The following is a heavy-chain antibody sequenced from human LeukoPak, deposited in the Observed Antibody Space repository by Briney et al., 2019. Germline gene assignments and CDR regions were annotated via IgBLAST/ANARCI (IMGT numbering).Heavy chain of an antibody. Sequence: ASVKVSCKASGYTFTSYYMHWVRQAPGQGLEWMGIINPSGGSTSYAQKFQGRVTMTTDTSTSTAYMELRSLRSDDTAVYYCARARGQIVVVVAAIDWGQGTLVTVSS. J-gene: IGHJ4*02. V-gene: IGHV1-46*01. CDR2: INPSGGST. CDR3: ARARGQIVVVVAAID. CDR1: GYTFTSYY. D-gene: IGHD2-15*01.